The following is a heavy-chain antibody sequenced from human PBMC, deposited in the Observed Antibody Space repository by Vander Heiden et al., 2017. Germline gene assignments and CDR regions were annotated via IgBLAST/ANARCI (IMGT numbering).Heavy chain of an antibody. J-gene: IGHJ3*02. CDR3: ARLPVGYIAAQPNDAFDI. CDR2: INPNSGGT. Sequence: QVQLVQSGAEVKKPGASVKVSCKASGYTFTGYYMHWVRQAPGQGLEWMGWINPNSGGTNYAQKFQGRVTMTRDTSISTAYMELSRLRSDETAVYYCARLPVGYIAAQPNDAFDIWGQGTMVTVSS. V-gene: IGHV1-2*02. CDR1: GYTFTGYY. D-gene: IGHD6-13*01.